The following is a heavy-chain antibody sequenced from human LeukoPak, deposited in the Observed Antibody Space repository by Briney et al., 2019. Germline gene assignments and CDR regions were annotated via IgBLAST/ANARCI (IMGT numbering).Heavy chain of an antibody. CDR2: INSSGGGT. Sequence: PGGSLRLSCAASGFTFSSYAMSWVRQAPGKGLEWVSAINSSGGGTNYADSVKGRFTISRDNSKSTLYLQMNSLRAEDTAVYFCAKEPLYCGGDCYEPFDYWGQGTLVTVSS. J-gene: IGHJ4*02. CDR1: GFTFSSYA. D-gene: IGHD2-21*02. V-gene: IGHV3-23*01. CDR3: AKEPLYCGGDCYEPFDY.